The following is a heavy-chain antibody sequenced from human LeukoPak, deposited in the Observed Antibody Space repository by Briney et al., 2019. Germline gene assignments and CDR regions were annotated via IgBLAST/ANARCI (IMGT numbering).Heavy chain of an antibody. D-gene: IGHD6-19*01. J-gene: IGHJ4*02. V-gene: IGHV3-30*02. CDR1: GFTFSSYG. Sequence: GGSLRLSCAASGFTFSSYGMHWVRQAPGKGLEWVAFIRYDGSNKYCADSVKGRFTISRDNSKNTLYLQMNSLRAEDTAVYYCAKAARGAVAGYYWGQGTLVTVSS. CDR3: AKAARGAVAGYY. CDR2: IRYDGSNK.